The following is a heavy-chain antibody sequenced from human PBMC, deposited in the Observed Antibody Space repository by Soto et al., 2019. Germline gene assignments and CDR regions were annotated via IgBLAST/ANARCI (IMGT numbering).Heavy chain of an antibody. V-gene: IGHV4-39*01. Sequence: SETLSLTCTVSGGSISSSSYYWGWIRQPPGKGLEWIGSIYYSGSTCYNPSLKSRVTISVDTSKNQFSLKLSSVTAADTAVYYCAIQKYSGARDGLFAFWGQGTFVIGSS. J-gene: IGHJ3*01. CDR3: AIQKYSGARDGLFAF. D-gene: IGHD5-12*01. CDR1: GGSISSSSYY. CDR2: IYYSGST.